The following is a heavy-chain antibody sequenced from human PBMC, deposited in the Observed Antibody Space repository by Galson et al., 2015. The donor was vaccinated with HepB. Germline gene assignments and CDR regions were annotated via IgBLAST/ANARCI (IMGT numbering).Heavy chain of an antibody. J-gene: IGHJ4*02. D-gene: IGHD1-20*01. Sequence: SLRLSCAASGFTFSSYGMHWVRQAPGKGLEWVAVISYDGSNKYYADSVKGRFTISRDNSKNTLYLQMNSLRAEDTAVYYCAKRYNWNDFYNYWGQGTLVTVSS. CDR1: GFTFSSYG. V-gene: IGHV3-30*18. CDR2: ISYDGSNK. CDR3: AKRYNWNDFYNY.